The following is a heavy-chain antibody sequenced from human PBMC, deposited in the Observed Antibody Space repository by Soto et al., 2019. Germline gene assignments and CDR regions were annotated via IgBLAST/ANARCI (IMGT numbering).Heavy chain of an antibody. CDR2: ISPYDGNT. D-gene: IGHD5-18*01. V-gene: IGHV1-18*01. CDR1: GYTFITYG. J-gene: IGHJ4*02. Sequence: QVQLVQSGAEVKKPGASVKVSCRASGYTFITYGINRVRQAPGQGLEWIGWISPYDGNTHYGQNLQGRVSMTTDPFTGTAYMELRSLRSDDTAVYYCARDDTGVALDSWGQGTLVTVSS. CDR3: ARDDTGVALDS.